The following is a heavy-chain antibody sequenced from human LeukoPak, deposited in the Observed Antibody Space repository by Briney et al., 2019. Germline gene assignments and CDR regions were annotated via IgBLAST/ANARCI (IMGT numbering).Heavy chain of an antibody. J-gene: IGHJ4*02. CDR2: INWNGGST. V-gene: IGHV3-20*04. CDR1: GFTFDDYG. Sequence: PGGSLRLSCAASGFTFDDYGMSWVRQAPGKGLEWVSGINWNGGSTGYADSVKGRFTISRDNAKNSLYLQMNSLRAEDTALYYCARDTPRWDYDILTGYSHPILWGQGTLVNVSS. D-gene: IGHD3-9*01. CDR3: ARDTPRWDYDILTGYSHPIL.